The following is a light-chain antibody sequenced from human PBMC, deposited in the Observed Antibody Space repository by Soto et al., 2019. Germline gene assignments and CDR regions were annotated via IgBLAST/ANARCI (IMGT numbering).Light chain of an antibody. CDR3: GTWDGSLSSWV. J-gene: IGLJ3*02. V-gene: IGLV1-51*01. CDR2: DNN. CDR1: SSNIGDNY. Sequence: QSVLTQPPSVSAAPGQTVTISCSGSSSNIGDNYVSWYLHLPGTAPKLLIYDNNKRPSGIPDRLSGSKSGTSATLGITGLQTGDEADYYCGTWDGSLSSWVFGGGTKLTVL.